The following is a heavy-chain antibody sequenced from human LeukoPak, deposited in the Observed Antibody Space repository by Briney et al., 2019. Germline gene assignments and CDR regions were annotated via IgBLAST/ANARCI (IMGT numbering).Heavy chain of an antibody. CDR3: ARQVRDSSPGLYFDY. D-gene: IGHD3-22*01. CDR2: IYYSGST. J-gene: IGHJ4*02. Sequence: SETLSLTCTVSGGSISIYYWNWIRQPPGKGLEWIGSIYYSGSTYYNPFLKSRVTISVDTSKNQFSLKLSSVTAADTAVYYCARQVRDSSPGLYFDYWGQGTLVTVSS. CDR1: GGSISIYY. V-gene: IGHV4-39*01.